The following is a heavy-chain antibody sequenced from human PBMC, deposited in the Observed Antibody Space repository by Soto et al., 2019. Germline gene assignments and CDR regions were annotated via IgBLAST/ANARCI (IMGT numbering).Heavy chain of an antibody. Sequence: SETLSLTCTVSGASISSSRSYWGWVRQPPGKGLEWIVSFYYTGGTYSTYYNPSLKSRVTISVDTSKSQFPLNLRSVTAADTAVYYCASPRQGNYDFLSGYYALDYWGQGTLVTSPQ. CDR3: ASPRQGNYDFLSGYYALDY. V-gene: IGHV4-39*01. CDR1: GASISSSRSY. J-gene: IGHJ4*02. CDR2: FYYTGGT. D-gene: IGHD3-3*01.